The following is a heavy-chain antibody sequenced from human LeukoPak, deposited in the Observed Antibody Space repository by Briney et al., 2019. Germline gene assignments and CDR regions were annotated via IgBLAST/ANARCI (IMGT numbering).Heavy chain of an antibody. D-gene: IGHD3-3*01. CDR1: GYTFTSYG. CDR3: ATPLGYDFWSGYH. V-gene: IGHV1-2*02. Sequence: GASVKVSCKASGYTFTSYGISWVRQAPGQGLEWMGWINPNSGGTNYAQKFQGRVTMTRDTSISTAYMELSRLRSDDTAVYYCATPLGYDFWSGYHWGQGTLVTVSS. CDR2: INPNSGGT. J-gene: IGHJ4*02.